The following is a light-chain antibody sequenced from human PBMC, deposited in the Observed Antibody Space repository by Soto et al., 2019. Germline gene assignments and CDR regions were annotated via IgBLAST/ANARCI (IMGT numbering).Light chain of an antibody. V-gene: IGKV3-15*01. CDR2: DAS. CDR1: QSVSSN. Sequence: EIVMTQSPATLSVSPGERATLSCRASQSVSSNLAWYQQKPGQAPRLLIYDASTRATGIPARFSGSGSGTEFTLTISSLQSEDFAIYYCQHYNNWPPWTFGPGTKVEIK. J-gene: IGKJ1*01. CDR3: QHYNNWPPWT.